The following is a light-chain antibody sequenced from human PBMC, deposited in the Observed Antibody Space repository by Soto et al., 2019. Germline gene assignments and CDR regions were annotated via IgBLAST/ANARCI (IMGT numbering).Light chain of an antibody. Sequence: EIEMAQSPATVSLAPGVRVTLSFRASESVSTNLAWYQQKAGQAPRLLIYGASTRATGIPARFSGSGSGTEFTLTISGLQSEDFAVYYCQQYSIWRTFGQGTKVDIK. V-gene: IGKV3-15*01. CDR1: ESVSTN. CDR2: GAS. J-gene: IGKJ1*01. CDR3: QQYSIWRT.